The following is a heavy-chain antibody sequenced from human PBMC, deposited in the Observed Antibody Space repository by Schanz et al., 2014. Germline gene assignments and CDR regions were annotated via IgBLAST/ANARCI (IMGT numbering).Heavy chain of an antibody. Sequence: QVKLVESGGGLVKPGGSLRLSCAASGYTFSDHFMDWVRQAPGKGLEWLSYISRDGTTSYYADSVKGRFTISRDNAKNSLYLEMTSLRGEDTAVYYCARENLNWEAFDIWGQGTVVTVSS. V-gene: IGHV3-11*01. CDR1: GYTFSDHF. CDR3: ARENLNWEAFDI. J-gene: IGHJ3*02. CDR2: ISRDGTTS. D-gene: IGHD7-27*01.